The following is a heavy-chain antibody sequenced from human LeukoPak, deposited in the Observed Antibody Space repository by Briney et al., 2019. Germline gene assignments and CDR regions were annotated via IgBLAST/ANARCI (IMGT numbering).Heavy chain of an antibody. Sequence: DSVKVACMPAGYTFTGYYMHWVRQAPGHGREWMGWINPNSGGTNYAQKFQGRVTMTRDMSTSTVYMGLSSLRSEDTAVYYCARDPAAAAYYYMDVWGKGTTVTVSS. V-gene: IGHV1-2*02. J-gene: IGHJ6*03. CDR2: INPNSGGT. CDR1: GYTFTGYY. CDR3: ARDPAAAAYYYMDV. D-gene: IGHD6-13*01.